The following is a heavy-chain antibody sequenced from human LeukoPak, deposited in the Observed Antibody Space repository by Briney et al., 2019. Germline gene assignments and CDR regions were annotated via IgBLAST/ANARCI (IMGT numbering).Heavy chain of an antibody. D-gene: IGHD4-17*01. CDR2: INPNSGGT. CDR1: GYTFTGYH. V-gene: IGHV1-2*06. CDR3: ASGEVYGDLDLWAFDI. Sequence: SVKVSCKASGYTFTGYHIHWVRLAPGQGLKWMRRINPNSGGTTSAQKSQGRVTLTRDTSISTAYMELSSLRSEDTAVYYCASGEVYGDLDLWAFDIWGQGTMVTVSS. J-gene: IGHJ3*02.